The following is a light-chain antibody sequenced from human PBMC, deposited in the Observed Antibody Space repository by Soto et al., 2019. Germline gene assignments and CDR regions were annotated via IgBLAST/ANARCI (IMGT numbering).Light chain of an antibody. V-gene: IGKV3-20*01. Sequence: EIVLTHSPGTLSLSPGETATLSCRASRSVSSNYLAWYQQRPGQAPRLLINRASNRATGIPERFSGSGSGTDFTLTISRLEPEDFVVYYCLKYYNSPTFGQGTKVDIK. CDR2: RAS. J-gene: IGKJ1*01. CDR1: RSVSSNY. CDR3: LKYYNSPT.